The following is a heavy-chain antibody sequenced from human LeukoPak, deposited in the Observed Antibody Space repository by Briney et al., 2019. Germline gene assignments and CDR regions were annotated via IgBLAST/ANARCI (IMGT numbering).Heavy chain of an antibody. J-gene: IGHJ4*02. CDR3: AKRFDY. CDR1: GFTFKHYA. CDR2: ITGSDGDT. Sequence: PGGSLRLSCAASGFTFKHYALRWGRQVSGKGLEWVSAITGSDGDTYYADSVKGRFTISRDISKNTLYLQMNSLRAEDTAVYYCAKRFDYWGQGTLVTVSS. V-gene: IGHV3-23*01.